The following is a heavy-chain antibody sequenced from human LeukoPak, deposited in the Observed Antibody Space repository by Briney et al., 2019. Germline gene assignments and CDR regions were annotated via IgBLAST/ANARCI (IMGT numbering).Heavy chain of an antibody. CDR1: GLTFSNYA. D-gene: IGHD6-19*01. CDR3: ARISRAVPATDF. Sequence: GGSLRISCAASGLTFSNYAMHWVRQAPGKGLEYVAAISSNGGSTYYANSVKGRFTISRDNSKNTLYLQMGSLRAEDMAVYYCARISRAVPATDFWGQGTLVTVSS. CDR2: ISSNGGST. J-gene: IGHJ4*02. V-gene: IGHV3-64*01.